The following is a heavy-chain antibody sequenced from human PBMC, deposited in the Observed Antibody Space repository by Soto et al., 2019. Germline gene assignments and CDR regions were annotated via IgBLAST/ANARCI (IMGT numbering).Heavy chain of an antibody. V-gene: IGHV5-10-1*01. J-gene: IGHJ4*02. D-gene: IGHD6-6*01. CDR2: IDPSDSYT. Sequence: GESLKISCKGSGYSFTSYWISWVRQMPGKGLEWMGRIDPSDSYTNYSPSFQGHVTISADKSISTAYLQWSSLRSDDMAVYYCASRSGQLPYYFDYWGQGTQVTVSS. CDR3: ASRSGQLPYYFDY. CDR1: GYSFTSYW.